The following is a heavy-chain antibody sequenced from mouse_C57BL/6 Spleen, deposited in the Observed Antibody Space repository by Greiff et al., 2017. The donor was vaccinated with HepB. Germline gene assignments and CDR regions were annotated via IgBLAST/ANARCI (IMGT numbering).Heavy chain of an antibody. D-gene: IGHD1-1*01. Sequence: QVHVKQSGAELVRPGSSVKLSCKASGYTFTSYWMHWVKQRPIQGLEWIGNIDPSDSETHYNQKFKDKATLTVDKSSSTAYMQLSSLTSEDSAVYYCARDYGRAMDYWGQGTSVTVSS. CDR3: ARDYGRAMDY. V-gene: IGHV1-52*01. CDR1: GYTFTSYW. CDR2: IDPSDSET. J-gene: IGHJ4*01.